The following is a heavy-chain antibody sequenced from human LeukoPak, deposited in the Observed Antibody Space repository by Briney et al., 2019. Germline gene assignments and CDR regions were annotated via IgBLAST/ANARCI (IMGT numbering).Heavy chain of an antibody. V-gene: IGHV1-69*04. D-gene: IGHD1-26*01. J-gene: IGHJ6*04. CDR1: GGTFSSYA. CDR2: IIPILGIA. CDR3: ARGGSYSPSLDV. Sequence: SVKVSCKASGGTFSSYAISWVRQAPGQGLEWMGRIIPILGIANYAQKFQGRVTITADKSRSTAYMELSSLRSEDTAVYYCARGGSYSPSLDVWGKGTTVTVSS.